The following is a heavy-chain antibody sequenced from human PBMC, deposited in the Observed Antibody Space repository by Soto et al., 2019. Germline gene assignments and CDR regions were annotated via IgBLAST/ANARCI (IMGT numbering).Heavy chain of an antibody. CDR3: ARDRRSVQLWLSSGYYYGMDV. Sequence: LXLACAASSFTFSDYYMSWIRQAPVKGLEWVSYISSSSSYTNYADSVKGRFTISRDNAKNSLYLQMNSLRAEDTAVYYCARDRRSVQLWLSSGYYYGMDVWGQGTTVTVSS. CDR2: ISSSSSYT. V-gene: IGHV3-11*06. J-gene: IGHJ6*02. CDR1: SFTFSDYY. D-gene: IGHD5-18*01.